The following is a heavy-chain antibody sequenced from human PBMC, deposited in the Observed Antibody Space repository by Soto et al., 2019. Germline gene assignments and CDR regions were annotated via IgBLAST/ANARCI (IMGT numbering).Heavy chain of an antibody. CDR2: INAGNGNT. CDR3: ARVGDYGDYPYYYYMDV. Sequence: ASVKVSCKASGYTFTSYAMHWVRQAPGQRLEWMGWINAGNGNTKYSQKFQGRVTITRDTSASTAYMELSSLRSEDTAVYYCARVGDYGDYPYYYYMDVWGKGTTVTVSS. V-gene: IGHV1-3*01. CDR1: GYTFTSYA. D-gene: IGHD4-17*01. J-gene: IGHJ6*03.